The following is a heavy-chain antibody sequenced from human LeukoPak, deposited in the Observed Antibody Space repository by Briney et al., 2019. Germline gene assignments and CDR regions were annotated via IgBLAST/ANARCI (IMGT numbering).Heavy chain of an antibody. Sequence: GGSLRLSCAASGFTFSSYWMHWVRQAPGKGLVWVSRINSDGSTTNYADSVKGRLTISRDNAKNTLYLQMNSLRAEDTAVYYCARRSSGSPPYYFDYWGQGTLVTVSS. D-gene: IGHD1-26*01. CDR2: INSDGSTT. CDR1: GFTFSSYW. J-gene: IGHJ4*02. CDR3: ARRSSGSPPYYFDY. V-gene: IGHV3-74*01.